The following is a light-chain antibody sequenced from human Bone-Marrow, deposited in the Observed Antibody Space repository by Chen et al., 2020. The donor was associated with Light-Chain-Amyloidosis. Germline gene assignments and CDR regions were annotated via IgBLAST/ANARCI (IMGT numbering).Light chain of an antibody. V-gene: IGLV1-47*01. Sequence: QSVMHQPPSTTGTPGQTVTIPCSGSRSNLGNNFALWYQQLPGMAPKLLIYKNDQRHSGVPDRFSGSKPGTSAALAISGLRSGDEADYFCAAWDDDVSGLIFGGGTKLGVL. CDR3: AAWDDDVSGLI. J-gene: IGLJ2*01. CDR1: RSNLGNNF. CDR2: KND.